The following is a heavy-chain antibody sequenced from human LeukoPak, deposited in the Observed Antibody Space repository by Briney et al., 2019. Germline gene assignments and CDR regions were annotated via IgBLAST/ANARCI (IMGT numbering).Heavy chain of an antibody. CDR3: ARAGDAFDI. V-gene: IGHV3-33*01. CDR1: GFTFSSFG. Sequence: GRSLRLSCAASGFTFSSFGMHWVRQAPGKGLEWVAVIWYDGSDKYYTDSVKGRFTISRDNSKNTLYLQMNSLGAEDTAIYYCARAGDAFDIWGQGTMVTVSS. J-gene: IGHJ3*02. CDR2: IWYDGSDK.